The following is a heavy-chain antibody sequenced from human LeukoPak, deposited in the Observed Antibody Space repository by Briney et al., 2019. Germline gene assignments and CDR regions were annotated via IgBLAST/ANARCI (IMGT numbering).Heavy chain of an antibody. V-gene: IGHV3-48*03. CDR3: AREGLTLPGDPIDY. D-gene: IGHD4-17*01. CDR2: ISSSGTTI. Sequence: GGSLRLSCAASGFTFSSYEMNWVRQAPGKGLEWVSYISSSGTTIYYADSVKGRFTISRDNARNSLYLQMNRLRVEDTAVYYCAREGLTLPGDPIDYWGQGTLLTVSS. J-gene: IGHJ4*02. CDR1: GFTFSSYE.